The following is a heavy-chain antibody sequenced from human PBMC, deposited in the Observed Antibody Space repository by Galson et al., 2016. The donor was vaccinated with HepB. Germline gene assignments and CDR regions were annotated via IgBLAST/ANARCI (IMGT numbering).Heavy chain of an antibody. D-gene: IGHD6-19*01. Sequence: SLRLSCAASGFTFSNYAMHWVRQAPGKGLEWVAVIWYDGSNKYYTDSVKGRFTISRDNSKNTLYLQMNSLRTDDTAVYYCARFTQEWLDRVYYFDYWGQGTLVTVSS. V-gene: IGHV3-33*01. CDR3: ARFTQEWLDRVYYFDY. J-gene: IGHJ4*02. CDR2: IWYDGSNK. CDR1: GFTFSNYA.